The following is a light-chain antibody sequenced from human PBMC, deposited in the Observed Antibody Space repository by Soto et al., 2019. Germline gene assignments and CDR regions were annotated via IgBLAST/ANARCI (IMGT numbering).Light chain of an antibody. V-gene: IGKV3-20*01. CDR3: QQYDSSPVT. J-gene: IGKJ1*01. CDR1: QSVSSSY. CDR2: GAS. Sequence: EIVLTQSPGTLSLSPGERATLSCGASQSVSSSYLAWYQQKPGQAPRLLIYGASSRATGIPDRFSGSGSGTDFTLTISRLEPADLAVYYCQQYDSSPVTFGQGTKVEIK.